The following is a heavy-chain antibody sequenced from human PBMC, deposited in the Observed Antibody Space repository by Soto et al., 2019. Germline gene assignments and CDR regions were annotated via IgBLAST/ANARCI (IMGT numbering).Heavy chain of an antibody. CDR1: GYTFTTYG. D-gene: IGHD3-22*01. CDR3: ARGPTDYYDNSGNYFLDY. J-gene: IGHJ4*02. V-gene: IGHV1-18*01. CDR2: ISTYNGNT. Sequence: QVQLVQSGAEVQNPAASVKVSCKASGYTFTTYGMSWVRQAPGQGRAWMGGISTYNGNTKYAERIQGRVTMTTDTTTSTAYMELRRLTSDDTAVYYCARGPTDYYDNSGNYFLDYWGQGTLVTVSS.